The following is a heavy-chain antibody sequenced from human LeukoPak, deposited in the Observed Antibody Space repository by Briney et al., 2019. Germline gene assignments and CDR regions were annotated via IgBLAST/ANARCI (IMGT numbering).Heavy chain of an antibody. CDR2: ITSSSFSI. D-gene: IGHD6-13*01. CDR1: GFTLSSYS. J-gene: IGHJ4*02. Sequence: PGGSLRLSCAASGFTLSSYSMNWVRQAPGKGLEWVSSITSSSFSIYYADSVKGRFTISRDNAKNSLYLQMNSLRAEDTAVYYCARGEAAAGDASEFAYWGQGILVTVSS. CDR3: ARGEAAAGDASEFAY. V-gene: IGHV3-21*01.